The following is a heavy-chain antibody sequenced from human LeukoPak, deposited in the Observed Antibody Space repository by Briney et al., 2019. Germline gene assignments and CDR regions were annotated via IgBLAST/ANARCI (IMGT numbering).Heavy chain of an antibody. CDR3: ARLIPMRYYDSSGYFDY. CDR2: IYYSGST. D-gene: IGHD3-22*01. V-gene: IGHV4-61*01. CDR1: GGSVSSGSYY. Sequence: SETLSLTCTVSGGSVSSGSYYWSWIRQPPGKGLEWIGYIYYSGSTNYNPSLKSRVTISVDTSKNQFSLKLSSVTAADTAVYYCARLIPMRYYDSSGYFDYWGQGTLVTVSS. J-gene: IGHJ4*02.